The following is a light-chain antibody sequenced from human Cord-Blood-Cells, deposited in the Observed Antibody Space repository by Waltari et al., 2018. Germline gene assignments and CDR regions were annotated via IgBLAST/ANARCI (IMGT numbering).Light chain of an antibody. CDR1: QGISSY. CDR2: AAS. CDR3: QQSYSTLT. Sequence: DIRMTQSPTSLSASVGHSVTSTCRASQGISSYLNWYQQKPGKAPTLLIYAASSLQSGVPSRFSGSGSGTDFTLTISSLQPEDFATYYCQQSYSTLTFGPGTKVDIK. J-gene: IGKJ3*01. V-gene: IGKV1-39*01.